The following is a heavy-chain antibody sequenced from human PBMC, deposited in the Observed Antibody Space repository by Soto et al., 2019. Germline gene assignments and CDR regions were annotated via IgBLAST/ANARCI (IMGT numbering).Heavy chain of an antibody. V-gene: IGHV3-30*18. J-gene: IGHJ6*02. CDR2: ISYDGSNK. CDR1: GFTFSSYG. Sequence: GGSLRLSCAASGFTFSSYGMHWVRQAPGKGLEWVAVISYDGSNKYYADSVKGRFTISRDNSKNTLYLQMNSLRAEDTAVYYCAKDRATRAYILTGYYKGYGMDVWGQGTTVTVSS. D-gene: IGHD3-9*01. CDR3: AKDRATRAYILTGYYKGYGMDV.